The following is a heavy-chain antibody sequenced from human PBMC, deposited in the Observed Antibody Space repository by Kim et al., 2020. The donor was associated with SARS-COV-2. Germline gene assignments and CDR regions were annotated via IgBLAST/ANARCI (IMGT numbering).Heavy chain of an antibody. CDR1: GFTFDDYT. Sequence: GGSLRLSCAASGFTFDDYTMHWVRQAPGKGLEWVSLISWDGGSTYYADSVKGRFTISRDNSKNSLYLQMNSLRTEDTAVYYCAKDIPGGDAFDIWGQGTMVTVSS. CDR3: AKDIPGGDAFDI. CDR2: ISWDGGST. J-gene: IGHJ3*02. V-gene: IGHV3-43*01.